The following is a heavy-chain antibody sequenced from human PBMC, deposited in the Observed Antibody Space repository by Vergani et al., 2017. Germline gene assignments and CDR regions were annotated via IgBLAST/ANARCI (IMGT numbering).Heavy chain of an antibody. V-gene: IGHV3-21*01. CDR1: GFTFSSYS. CDR3: ACENWFDP. CDR2: ISSSSSYI. Sequence: EVQLVQSGGGLVQPGRSLRLSCAASGFTFSSYSMNWVRQAPGKGLEWVSSISSSSSYIYYADSVKGRFTISRDNAKNTLYLQMNSLRAEDTAVYYCACENWFDPWGQGTLVTVSS. J-gene: IGHJ5*02.